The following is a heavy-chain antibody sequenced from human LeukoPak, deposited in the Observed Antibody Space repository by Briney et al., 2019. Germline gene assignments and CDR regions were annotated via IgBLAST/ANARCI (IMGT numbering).Heavy chain of an antibody. V-gene: IGHV4-34*01. Sequence: SETLSLTCAVYGGSFRGYYWSWIRQPPGKGLEWVGEINHSGSTNYNPSLKSRVTISLDTSMKKFSLKLNSVTAADTAVYYCASTERCSTTCPLDYWGQGTLVTVSS. CDR2: INHSGST. CDR3: ASTERCSTTCPLDY. J-gene: IGHJ4*02. D-gene: IGHD2-2*01. CDR1: GGSFRGYY.